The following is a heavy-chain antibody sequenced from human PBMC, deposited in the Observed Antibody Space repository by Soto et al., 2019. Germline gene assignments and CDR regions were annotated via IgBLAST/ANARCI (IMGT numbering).Heavy chain of an antibody. CDR3: AIVFSSGSGCMYYFDF. J-gene: IGHJ4*02. Sequence: QVQLQESGPGLVKPSETLSLTCTVSSDSTAGENWWSWVRQPTGLGLAWIGEVFHTGGTNYNPSLMSRAPMEVDKSKNQFALKLISATAADTAVYYCAIVFSSGSGCMYYFDFWGQGTLVSVSS. CDR2: VFHTGGT. D-gene: IGHD2-15*01. CDR1: SDSTAGENW. V-gene: IGHV4-4*02.